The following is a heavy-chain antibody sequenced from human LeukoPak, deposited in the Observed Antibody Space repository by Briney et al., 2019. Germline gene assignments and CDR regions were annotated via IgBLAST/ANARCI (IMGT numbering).Heavy chain of an antibody. Sequence: PGGSLRLSCAASGFTFSSYAMSWVRQAPGKGLEWVSAISGSGGSTYYADSVKGRLTISRDNSKNTLYLQMNSLRAEDTAVYYCARTVGVVVIQFDYWGQGTLVTVSS. CDR1: GFTFSSYA. CDR2: ISGSGGST. D-gene: IGHD3-22*01. J-gene: IGHJ4*02. V-gene: IGHV3-23*01. CDR3: ARTVGVVVIQFDY.